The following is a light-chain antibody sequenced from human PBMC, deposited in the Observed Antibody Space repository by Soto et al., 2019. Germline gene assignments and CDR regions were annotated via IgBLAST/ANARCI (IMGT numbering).Light chain of an antibody. Sequence: QSVLTQPPSASGAPGQRVTISWSGSRSNIGGNTVSWYQHVPGTAPKLLIYSNNQRPSGVPNRFSGSKYGTSASLAISGLQSEDEADYYCATWDDHLNGLFGGGTKLTVL. V-gene: IGLV1-44*01. CDR1: RSNIGGNT. CDR3: ATWDDHLNGL. J-gene: IGLJ2*01. CDR2: SNN.